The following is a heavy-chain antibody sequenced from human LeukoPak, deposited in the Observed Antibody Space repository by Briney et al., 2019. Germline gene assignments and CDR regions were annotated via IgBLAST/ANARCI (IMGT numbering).Heavy chain of an antibody. Sequence: GGSLRLSCAASGFIFDDHGMHWVRQAPGKGLEWVSGISWSSGIIGYADSVKGRFTISRDNAKNSLDLQMESLRAEDTAVYYCARAIHITISYYFDYWGQGTLVTVSS. CDR2: ISWSSGII. D-gene: IGHD3-3*01. V-gene: IGHV3-9*01. CDR1: GFIFDDHG. CDR3: ARAIHITISYYFDY. J-gene: IGHJ4*02.